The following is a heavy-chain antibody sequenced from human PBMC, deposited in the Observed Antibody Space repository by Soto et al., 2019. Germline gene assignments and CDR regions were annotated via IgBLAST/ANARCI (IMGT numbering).Heavy chain of an antibody. J-gene: IGHJ4*02. CDR2: IIPIFGTA. CDR3: ARVLAAAAPEGFDY. Sequence: GASVKVSCKASGGTFSSYAISWVRQAPGQGLEWMGGIIPIFGTANYAQKFQGRVTTTADKSTSTAYMELSSLRSEDTAVYYCARVLAAAAPEGFDYWGQGTLVTVSS. V-gene: IGHV1-69*06. CDR1: GGTFSSYA. D-gene: IGHD6-13*01.